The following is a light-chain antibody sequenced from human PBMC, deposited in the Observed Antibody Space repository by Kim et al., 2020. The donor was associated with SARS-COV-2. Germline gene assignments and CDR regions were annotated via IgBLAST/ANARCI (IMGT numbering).Light chain of an antibody. V-gene: IGKV4-1*01. Sequence: TIHCKSNQSLLSSSNYRNHLARYHQKPGQPPKLLIYWASTRESGVPNRFSGSGYGTDFTLTNSSLQAEDAADYYWQQYYNVPPYTFGQGAKLEI. J-gene: IGKJ2*01. CDR3: QQYYNVPPYT. CDR1: QSLLSSSNYRNH. CDR2: WAS.